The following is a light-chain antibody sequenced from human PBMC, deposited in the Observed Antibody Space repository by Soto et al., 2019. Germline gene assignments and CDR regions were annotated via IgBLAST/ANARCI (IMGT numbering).Light chain of an antibody. Sequence: DLQMTQSPSSLSASLGDRVTISCQASQDINNYLNWYQQKPGKAPKLLIYDASKLETGVPSRFSGSGSGTDFTFTISSLQPEDIATYYCQQYVDLPPTFGGGTKVDIK. CDR2: DAS. CDR3: QQYVDLPPT. V-gene: IGKV1-33*01. J-gene: IGKJ4*01. CDR1: QDINNY.